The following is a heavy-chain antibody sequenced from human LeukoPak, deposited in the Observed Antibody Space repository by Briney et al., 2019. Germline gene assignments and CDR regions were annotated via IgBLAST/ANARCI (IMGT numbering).Heavy chain of an antibody. CDR3: ASGAGTSWGYYGMDV. Sequence: ASVKVSCKASGYTFTSYDINWVRQATGQGLEWMGWMNPNSGNTGYAQKFQGRVTMTRYTSISTAYMELSSLRSEDTAVYYCASGAGTSWGYYGMDVWGQGTTVTVSS. D-gene: IGHD2-2*01. CDR1: GYTFTSYD. CDR2: MNPNSGNT. J-gene: IGHJ6*02. V-gene: IGHV1-8*01.